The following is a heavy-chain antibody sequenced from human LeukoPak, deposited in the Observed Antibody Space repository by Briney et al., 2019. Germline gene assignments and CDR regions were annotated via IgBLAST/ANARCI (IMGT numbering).Heavy chain of an antibody. CDR1: GGSISSNNW. J-gene: IGHJ3*02. CDR2: IYHIGST. CDR3: ARPALYYESSGYYQRAFDI. V-gene: IGHV4-4*02. Sequence: SGTLSLTCAVSGGSISSNNWWSWVRQPPGKGLEWIGEIYHIGSTNYNPSLKSRVTISVDKSKNQFSLKLRSVTAADTAVYYCARPALYYESSGYYQRAFDIWGQGTMVTVSS. D-gene: IGHD3-22*01.